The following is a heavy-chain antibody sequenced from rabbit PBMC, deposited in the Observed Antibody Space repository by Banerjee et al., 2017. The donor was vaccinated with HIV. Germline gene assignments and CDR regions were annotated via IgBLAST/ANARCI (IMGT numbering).Heavy chain of an antibody. CDR1: GFTISSSGY. Sequence: QSLEESGGGLVQPEGSLTLTCTVSGFTISSSGYMCWVRQAPGKGLEWIGCIAAGSSGSTYYASWAKGRFTISRSTSLNTVTLQLNSLTAADTATYFCARSYTGSSNSFNLWGQGTLVTV. CDR2: IAAGSSGST. J-gene: IGHJ4*01. CDR3: ARSYTGSSNSFNL. V-gene: IGHV1S40*01. D-gene: IGHD8-1*01.